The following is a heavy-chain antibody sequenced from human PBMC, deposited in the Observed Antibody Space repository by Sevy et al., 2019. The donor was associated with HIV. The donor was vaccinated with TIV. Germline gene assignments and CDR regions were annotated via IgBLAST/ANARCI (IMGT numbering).Heavy chain of an antibody. D-gene: IGHD2-8*01. V-gene: IGHV3-23*01. CDR2: LSFGCGEI. CDR1: GFTFSKYS. Sequence: GGSLRLSCAASGFTFSKYSMSWVRQPPGKGLGWVSTLSFGCGEINYADSVKGRFTISRDNSKNSLYLQMNNLRAEDTAVYYCAREGCTKPHDYWGQGTLVTVSS. J-gene: IGHJ4*02. CDR3: AREGCTKPHDY.